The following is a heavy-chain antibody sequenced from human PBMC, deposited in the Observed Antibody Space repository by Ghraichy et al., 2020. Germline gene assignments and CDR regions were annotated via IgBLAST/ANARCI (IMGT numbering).Heavy chain of an antibody. CDR1: GFTFSDSY. CDR3: AGFVPGTKNWFDP. D-gene: IGHD2-2*01. CDR2: ISSGSTYT. Sequence: GGSLRLSCEASGFTFSDSYMSWIRQAPGKGLEWVSYISSGSTYTNYADSVKGRFTISRDNAKNSLYLQMNSLRAEDTAVYYCAGFVPGTKNWFDPWGQGTLVTVSS. V-gene: IGHV3-11*03. J-gene: IGHJ5*02.